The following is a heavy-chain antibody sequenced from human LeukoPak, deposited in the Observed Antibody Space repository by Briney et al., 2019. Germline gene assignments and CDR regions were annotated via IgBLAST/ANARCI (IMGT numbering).Heavy chain of an antibody. CDR2: INWKGGST. V-gene: IGHV3-20*04. CDR3: ARYKQWLVMDV. Sequence: GGSLRLSCAASGFTFDEYGMSWVRQAPGKGLEWVSGINWKGGSTTYADSVKGRFTISRDNSKNSLYLQMNSLRAEYTAVYYCARYKQWLVMDVWGKGTTVTVSS. J-gene: IGHJ6*04. CDR1: GFTFDEYG. D-gene: IGHD6-19*01.